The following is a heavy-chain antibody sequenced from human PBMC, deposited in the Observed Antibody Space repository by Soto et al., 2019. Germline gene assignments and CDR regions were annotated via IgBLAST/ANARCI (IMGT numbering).Heavy chain of an antibody. J-gene: IGHJ6*02. CDR3: ARAVYCTTANCWDDFHYYNIDV. CDR1: GVSVSTNTQY. V-gene: IGHV4-39*07. D-gene: IGHD2-2*01. Sequence: SETLSLTCTVSGVSVSTNTQYWGWIRQSPGKGLEWIGSIYYGGGTYYNPSLKSRVTISVDTSKNQFSLKLTSVTAADTAVYYCARAVYCTTANCWDDFHYYNIDVWGQGTAVTVSS. CDR2: IYYGGGT.